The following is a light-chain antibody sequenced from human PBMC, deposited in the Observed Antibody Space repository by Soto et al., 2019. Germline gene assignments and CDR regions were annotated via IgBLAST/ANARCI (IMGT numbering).Light chain of an antibody. V-gene: IGKV3-20*01. CDR3: QQYGRFPRT. Sequence: ETVLTQSPGTLSLSPGEGATLSCRASLSVYSNYIAWYQQKPGQAPRLLIYGASTRATGVPDRFSGSGSGADFTLTISRLEPEDFAVYYCQQYGRFPRTFGQGTKVEIK. CDR1: LSVYSNY. J-gene: IGKJ1*01. CDR2: GAS.